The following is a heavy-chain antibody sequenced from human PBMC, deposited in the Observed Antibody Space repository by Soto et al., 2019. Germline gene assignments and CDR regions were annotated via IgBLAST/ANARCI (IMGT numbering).Heavy chain of an antibody. J-gene: IGHJ4*01. D-gene: IGHD3-10*01. V-gene: IGHV3-21*01. CDR2: IGRRSDI. Sequence: PGGSLRLSCEASGFSFSTYSMHWVRQAPGKGLEWVSSIGRRSDIYYADSVKGRFTISRDNAKNSVSLQMNSLRAEDTALYYCARDSGYGSGTSVNHRLDYWGHGTLVTVSS. CDR1: GFSFSTYS. CDR3: ARDSGYGSGTSVNHRLDY.